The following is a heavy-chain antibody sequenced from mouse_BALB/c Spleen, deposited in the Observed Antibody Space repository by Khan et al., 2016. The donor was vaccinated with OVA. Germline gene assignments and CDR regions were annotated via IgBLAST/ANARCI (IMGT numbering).Heavy chain of an antibody. CDR1: GFSLSNYG. J-gene: IGHJ3*01. CDR2: IWTGGIT. V-gene: IGHV2-9*02. Sequence: QVQLKQSGPGLVAPSQSLSITCTVSGFSLSNYGVNWVRQPPGKGLEWLGVIWTGGITNYNSALISRLSISKDNSKRQVFLKMNRLQTDDTAIYYCARSYDYDVGGFAYWGQGTLVTVSA. CDR3: ARSYDYDVGGFAY. D-gene: IGHD2-4*01.